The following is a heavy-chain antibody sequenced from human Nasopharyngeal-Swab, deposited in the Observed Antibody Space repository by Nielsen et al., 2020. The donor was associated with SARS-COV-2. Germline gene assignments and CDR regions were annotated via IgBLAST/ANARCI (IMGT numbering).Heavy chain of an antibody. Sequence: SETLSLTCTVSGGSISSYYWSWIRQSAGKGLEWIGRIYTSGSTNYNPSLKSRVTMSVDTSKNQFSLKLSSVTAADTAVYYCARGSRFTIFGVVPDYYYGMDVWGQGTTVTVSS. V-gene: IGHV4-4*07. CDR3: ARGSRFTIFGVVPDYYYGMDV. CDR1: GGSISSYY. J-gene: IGHJ6*02. D-gene: IGHD3-3*01. CDR2: IYTSGST.